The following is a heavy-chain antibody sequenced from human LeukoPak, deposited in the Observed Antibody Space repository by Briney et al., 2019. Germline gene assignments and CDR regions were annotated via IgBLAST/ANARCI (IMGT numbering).Heavy chain of an antibody. D-gene: IGHD6-13*01. V-gene: IGHV1-69*05. CDR3: ARESAAAGIFVN. Sequence: GASVKVSCKASGGTFSSYAISWVRQAPGQGLEWMGGIIPIFGTANYAQKFQGRVAITTDESTSTVYMELSSLRSEDTAVYYCARESAAAGIFVNWGQGTLVTVSS. CDR1: GGTFSSYA. J-gene: IGHJ4*02. CDR2: IIPIFGTA.